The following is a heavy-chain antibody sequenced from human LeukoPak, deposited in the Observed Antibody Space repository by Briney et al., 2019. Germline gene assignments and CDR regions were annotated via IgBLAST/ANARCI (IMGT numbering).Heavy chain of an antibody. V-gene: IGHV4-61*05. CDR1: GGSISTTSYY. CDR3: ARATPYYDFWSGYYTNGDYYMDV. CDR2: IYYSGST. D-gene: IGHD3-3*01. Sequence: ASETLSLTCTVSGGSISTTSYYWGWIRQPPGKGLECIGYIYYSGSTNYNPSLKSRVTISVDTSKNQFSLKLSSVTAADTAVYYCARATPYYDFWSGYYTNGDYYMDVWGKGTTVTVSS. J-gene: IGHJ6*03.